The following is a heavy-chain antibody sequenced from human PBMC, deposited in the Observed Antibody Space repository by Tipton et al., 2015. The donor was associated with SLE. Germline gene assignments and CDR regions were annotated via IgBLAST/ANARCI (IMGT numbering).Heavy chain of an antibody. CDR2: IRYDGSNK. CDR3: AKDGGRFGGTYGMDV. D-gene: IGHD2-15*01. CDR1: GFTFSSYG. V-gene: IGHV3-30*02. J-gene: IGHJ6*02. Sequence: SLRLSCAASGFTFSSYGMHWVRQAPGKGLEWEAFIRYDGSNKYYADSVKGRFTISRDNSKNTLYLQMNSLRAEDTAVYYCAKDGGRFGGTYGMDVWGQGTTVTVSS.